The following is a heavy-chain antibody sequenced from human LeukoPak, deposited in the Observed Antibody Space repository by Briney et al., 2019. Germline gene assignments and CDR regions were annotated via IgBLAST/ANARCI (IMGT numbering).Heavy chain of an antibody. D-gene: IGHD6-13*01. V-gene: IGHV1-18*01. CDR2: ISAYNGNT. Sequence: ASVKVSCKASGYTFTSYGISWVRQAPGQGLEWMGWISAYNGNTNYAQKLQGRVTMTTDTSTSTAYMELRSLRSDDTAVYYCARRGRAAAGPPYYYYYGTDVWGQGTTVTVSS. CDR3: ARRGRAAAGPPYYYYYGTDV. J-gene: IGHJ6*02. CDR1: GYTFTSYG.